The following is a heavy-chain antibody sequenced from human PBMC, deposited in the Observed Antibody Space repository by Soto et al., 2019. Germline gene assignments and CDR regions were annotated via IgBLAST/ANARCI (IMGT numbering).Heavy chain of an antibody. CDR3: ARLGWWGIV. J-gene: IGHJ3*01. CDR1: GGSISSSSYY. Sequence: SETLSLTCTVSGGSISSSSYYWGWIRQPPGKGLEWIGSIYYSGSTYYNPSLKSRVTISVDTSKNQFSLKLSSVTAADTAVYYCARLGWWGIVWGQGTMVTGS. CDR2: IYYSGST. V-gene: IGHV4-39*01. D-gene: IGHD2-8*02.